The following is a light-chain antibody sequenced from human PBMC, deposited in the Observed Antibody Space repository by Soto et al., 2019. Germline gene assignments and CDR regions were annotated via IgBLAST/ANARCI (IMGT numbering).Light chain of an antibody. CDR1: SSDVGGYNY. J-gene: IGLJ2*01. V-gene: IGLV2-8*01. CDR2: EVT. Sequence: QSALTQPPSASGSLGQSVTISCTGTSSDVGGYNYVSWHQQHPGKAPKVMIYEVTKRPPGVPDRFSGSKSGNTASLTASGLQAEDEADYYCSSFAGGGNPVLLGGGSQLTVL. CDR3: SSFAGGGNPVL.